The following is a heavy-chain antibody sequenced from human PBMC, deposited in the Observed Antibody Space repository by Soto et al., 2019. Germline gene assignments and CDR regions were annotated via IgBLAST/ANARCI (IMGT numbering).Heavy chain of an antibody. CDR3: AKDTSRYDILTGRRGKNYCYGMDF. J-gene: IGHJ6*02. CDR2: ISYDGSNK. CDR1: GFTFSSYG. D-gene: IGHD3-9*01. V-gene: IGHV3-30*18. Sequence: PGGSLRLSCAASGFTFSSYGMHWVRQAPGKGLEWVAVISYDGSNKYYADSVKGRFTISRDNSKNTLYLQMNSLRAEDTAVYYCAKDTSRYDILTGRRGKNYCYGMDFWGHGTTVTASS.